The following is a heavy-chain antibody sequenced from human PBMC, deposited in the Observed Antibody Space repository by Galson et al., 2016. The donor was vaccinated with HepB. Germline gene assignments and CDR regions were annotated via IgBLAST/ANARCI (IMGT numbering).Heavy chain of an antibody. CDR3: ARDDTRRSYLSGPYYDAYDF. Sequence: SLRLSCAASGFSLSAYWMTWVRQAPGQGLEWVANINRDGSEMHYVDSVKGRFTVSRDNAKNSLYLRLDSRRAEDTAVYYCARDDTRRSYLSGPYYDAYDFWGRGTLVTVSS. J-gene: IGHJ4*02. CDR2: INRDGSEM. D-gene: IGHD3-10*01. CDR1: GFSLSAYW. V-gene: IGHV3-7*01.